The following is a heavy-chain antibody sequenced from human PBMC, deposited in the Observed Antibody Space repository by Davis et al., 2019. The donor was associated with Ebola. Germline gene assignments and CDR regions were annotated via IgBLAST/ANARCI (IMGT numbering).Heavy chain of an antibody. J-gene: IGHJ6*02. D-gene: IGHD6-6*01. CDR2: ISSSSSYI. CDR3: ARDSGSSFYYYYGMEV. CDR1: GFTFSSYS. Sequence: GESLKISCAASGFTFSSYSMNWVRQAPGKGLEWVSSISSSSSYIYYADSVKGRFTISRDNAKNSLYLQMNSLRAEDTAVYYCARDSGSSFYYYYGMEVWGQGTTVTVSS. V-gene: IGHV3-21*01.